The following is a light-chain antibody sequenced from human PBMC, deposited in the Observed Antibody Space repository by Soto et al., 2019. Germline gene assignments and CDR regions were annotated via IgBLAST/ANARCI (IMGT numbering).Light chain of an antibody. CDR2: DAS. CDR3: QQFSSYPLT. V-gene: IGKV3-20*01. Sequence: EFVLTQSPGTLSLSSGERATLSCRASQTVRNNYLAWYQQKPGQAPRLLIYDASSRATGMPDRFSGGGSATYFPRTISRLEPEDFAVYSCQQFSSYPLTFGGGTKVDIK. J-gene: IGKJ4*01. CDR1: QTVRNNY.